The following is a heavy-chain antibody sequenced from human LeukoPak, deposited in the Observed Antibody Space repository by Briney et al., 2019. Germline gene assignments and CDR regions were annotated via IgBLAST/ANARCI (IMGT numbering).Heavy chain of an antibody. CDR3: GGAHYVGDGYSFEF. CDR1: RFTLISYE. CDR2: ISSSGSTI. V-gene: IGHV3-48*03. Sequence: GGSLTLSCAASRFTLISYEMNWVRPPAARGRAGISHISSSGSTIFYADSVKGRFTISRDSAKNSRYLQLSRLRVEDTAVYYGGGAHYVGDGYSFEFWGQGILVRVSS. D-gene: IGHD2-21*01. J-gene: IGHJ4*02.